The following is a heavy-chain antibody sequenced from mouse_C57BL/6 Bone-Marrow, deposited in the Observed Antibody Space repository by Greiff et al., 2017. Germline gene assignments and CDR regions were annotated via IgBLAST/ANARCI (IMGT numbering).Heavy chain of an antibody. CDR2: IDPETGGT. D-gene: IGHD1-1*01. CDR1: GYTFTDYE. CDR3: TVTTVVADY. V-gene: IGHV1-15*01. J-gene: IGHJ2*01. Sequence: QVQLQQSGAELVRPGASVTLSCKASGYTFTDYEMHWVKQTPVHGLEWIGAIDPETGGTAYNQKSKGKAILTADKSSSTAYMELRSLTSEDSAVYYCTVTTVVADYWGQGTTLTVSS.